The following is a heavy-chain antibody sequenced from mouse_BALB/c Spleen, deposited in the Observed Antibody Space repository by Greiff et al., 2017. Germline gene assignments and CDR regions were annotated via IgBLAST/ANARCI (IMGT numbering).Heavy chain of an antibody. J-gene: IGHJ3*01. CDR1: GYTFTSYW. V-gene: IGHV1-7*01. CDR2: INPSTGYT. D-gene: IGHD2-2*01. Sequence: VHLVESGAELAKPGASVKMSCKASGYTFTSYWMHWVKQRPGQGLEWIGYINPSTGYTEYNQKFKDKATLTADKSSSTAYMQLSSLTSEDSAVYYCARSGGYDPWFAYWGQGTLVTVSA. CDR3: ARSGGYDPWFAY.